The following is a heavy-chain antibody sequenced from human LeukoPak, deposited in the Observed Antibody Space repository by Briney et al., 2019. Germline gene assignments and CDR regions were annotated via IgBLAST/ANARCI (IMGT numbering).Heavy chain of an antibody. CDR3: ARDRIAVADNWFDP. CDR1: GFTLSSYW. Sequence: GGSLRLSCAASGFTLSSYWMHWVRQAPGEGLVWVSRIDPDGSTTNYADSVKGRFTISRYNAKNSLYLQMNSLRAEDTAVYYCARDRIAVADNWFDPWGQGTLVTVSS. D-gene: IGHD6-19*01. J-gene: IGHJ5*02. V-gene: IGHV3-74*01. CDR2: IDPDGSTT.